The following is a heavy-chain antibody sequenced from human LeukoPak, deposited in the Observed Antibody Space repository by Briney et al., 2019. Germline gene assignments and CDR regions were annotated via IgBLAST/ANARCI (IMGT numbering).Heavy chain of an antibody. CDR1: GGSFSGYY. D-gene: IGHD3-10*01. Sequence: SETLSLTCAVYGGSFSGYYWSWIRQPPGXXXEWIGEINHSGSTNYNPSLKSRVTISVDTSRNQFSLKLSSVTAADTAVYYCARAGSQRYYYGSGSYGRSSFFDYWGQGTLVTVSS. J-gene: IGHJ4*02. CDR3: ARAGSQRYYYGSGSYGRSSFFDY. CDR2: INHSGST. V-gene: IGHV4-34*01.